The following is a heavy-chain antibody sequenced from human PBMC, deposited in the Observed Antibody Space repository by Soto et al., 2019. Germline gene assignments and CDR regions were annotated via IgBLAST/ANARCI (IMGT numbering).Heavy chain of an antibody. Sequence: SETLSLTCTVSGASISGYYWSWIRKSAGKGLEWVGRIYATGTTDYNPSLKSRVMMSVDTSKKQFSLRLRSVTAADTAVYYCVRDGTKTLRDWFDPWGQGISVTVSS. CDR1: GASISGYY. V-gene: IGHV4-4*07. CDR3: VRDGTKTLRDWFDP. J-gene: IGHJ5*02. D-gene: IGHD1-1*01. CDR2: IYATGTT.